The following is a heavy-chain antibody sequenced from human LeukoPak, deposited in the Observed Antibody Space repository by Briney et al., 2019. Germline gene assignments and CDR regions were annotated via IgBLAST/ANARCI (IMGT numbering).Heavy chain of an antibody. CDR3: SREVRYFDWFQADY. CDR2: IRNKAYGGTA. D-gene: IGHD3-9*01. Sequence: GGSLRLSCSASGFTFGDYSMSWFRQAPGKGLEWVGFIRNKAYGGTAEYAASVKGRLTISRDDSESIAYLQMDSLKTEDTAVYYCSREVRYFDWFQADYWGQGTLVTVSS. J-gene: IGHJ4*02. V-gene: IGHV3-49*03. CDR1: GFTFGDYS.